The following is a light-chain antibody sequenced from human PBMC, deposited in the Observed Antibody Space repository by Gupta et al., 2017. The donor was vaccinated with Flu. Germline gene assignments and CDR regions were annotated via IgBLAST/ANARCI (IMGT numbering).Light chain of an antibody. CDR2: EGN. Sequence: KVTNSCSGSSSNIGNNYVSWYQQLPGAAPKLLIYEGNKRPSGIPDRFSGSKSGTSATLGITGLQTGDEADYYCGTWDSSLSAGVFGGGTKLTVL. J-gene: IGLJ3*02. V-gene: IGLV1-51*02. CDR1: SSNIGNNY. CDR3: GTWDSSLSAGV.